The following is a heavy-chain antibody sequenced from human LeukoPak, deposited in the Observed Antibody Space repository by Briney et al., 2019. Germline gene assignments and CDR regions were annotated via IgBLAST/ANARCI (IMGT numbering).Heavy chain of an antibody. V-gene: IGHV4-59*08. CDR3: ARHIKGSGYYKWVFDY. CDR1: GGSFSGYY. D-gene: IGHD3-22*01. CDR2: IYYSGST. Sequence: SETLSLTCAVYGGSFSGYYWSWIRQPPGKGLEWIGYIYYSGSTNYNPSLKSRVTISVDTSKNQFSLKLSSVTAADTAVYYCARHIKGSGYYKWVFDYWGQGTLVTVSS. J-gene: IGHJ4*02.